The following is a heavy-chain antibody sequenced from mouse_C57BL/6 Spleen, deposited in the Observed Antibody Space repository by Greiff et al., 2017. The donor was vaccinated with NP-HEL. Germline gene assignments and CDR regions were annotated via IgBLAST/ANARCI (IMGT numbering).Heavy chain of an antibody. D-gene: IGHD1-1*01. CDR3: AKGRFITTVDRAYYFDY. CDR1: GFSLTSYG. J-gene: IGHJ2*01. Sequence: VKLMESGPGMVAPSQSLSITCTVSGFSLTSYGVSWVRQPPGKGLEWLGVIWGDGSTNFHSALISRLSISKDNSKSQVFLKLNSLQTDDTATYYCAKGRFITTVDRAYYFDYWGQGTTLTVSS. CDR2: IWGDGST. V-gene: IGHV2-3*01.